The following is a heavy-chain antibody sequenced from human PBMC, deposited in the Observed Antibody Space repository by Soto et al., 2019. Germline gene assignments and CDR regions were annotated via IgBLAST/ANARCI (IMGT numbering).Heavy chain of an antibody. CDR2: IYHGGTT. V-gene: IGHV4-4*02. D-gene: IGHD3-3*01. CDR1: GGSISSSYW. CDR3: VSSLNYDFWRDVGRHFYFDY. Sequence: QVQLQESGPGLVKPSGTLSLTCAVSGGSISSSYWWTWVRKTPRGGLEWIGKIYHGGTTNYNPSLKNLVTISVDNAKNQFSLNLPSVSAADTAVYYCVSSLNYDFWRDVGRHFYFDYWGRGILATVSS. J-gene: IGHJ4*02.